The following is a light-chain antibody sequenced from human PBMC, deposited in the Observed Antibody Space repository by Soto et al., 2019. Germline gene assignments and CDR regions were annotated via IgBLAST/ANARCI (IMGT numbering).Light chain of an antibody. J-gene: IGLJ1*01. V-gene: IGLV2-11*01. CDR3: CSFAGSYTLYV. CDR1: SSDVGYYSY. CDR2: DVS. Sequence: QSVLTQPRSVSGSPGQSVTISCTGPSSDVGYYSYVSWFQRHPGKAPKLMIYDVSKRPSGVPDRFSGSKSGNTASLTISGLQAEDEADYYCCSFAGSYTLYVFGTGTKVTVL.